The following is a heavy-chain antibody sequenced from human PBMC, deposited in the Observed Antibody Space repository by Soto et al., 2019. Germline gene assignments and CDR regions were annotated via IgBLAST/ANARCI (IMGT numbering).Heavy chain of an antibody. J-gene: IGHJ3*02. CDR1: GFTFSSYG. Sequence: GGSLRLSCAASGFTFSSYGMHWVRQAPGKGLEWVAVISYDGSNKYYADSVKGRFTISRDNSKNTLYLQMNSLRAEDTAVYYCAKGKAFGDIVVVVAASLQVDAFDIWGQGTMVTVSS. V-gene: IGHV3-30*18. D-gene: IGHD2-15*01. CDR2: ISYDGSNK. CDR3: AKGKAFGDIVVVVAASLQVDAFDI.